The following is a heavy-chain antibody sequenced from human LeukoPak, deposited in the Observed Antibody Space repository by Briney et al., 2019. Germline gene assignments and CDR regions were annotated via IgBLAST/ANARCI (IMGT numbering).Heavy chain of an antibody. CDR2: IKSNGGDT. CDR1: GYTFTDYY. CDR3: ARGKSQELWGDL. Sequence: GASVKVSCKASGYTFTDYYMHWVRQAPGQGLEWMGWIKSNGGDTNYAQKFQGRVTMTRDTSISTAYMELTSLTSDDTAVYYCARGKSQELWGDLWGQGTLVTVSS. D-gene: IGHD3-16*01. J-gene: IGHJ5*02. V-gene: IGHV1-2*02.